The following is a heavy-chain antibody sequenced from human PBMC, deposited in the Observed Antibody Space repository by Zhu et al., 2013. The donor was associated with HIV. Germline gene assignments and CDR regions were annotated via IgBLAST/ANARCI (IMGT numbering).Heavy chain of an antibody. CDR1: GYIFTDYY. CDR2: ISPSSGAT. V-gene: IGHV1-2*02. J-gene: IGHJ6*02. D-gene: IGHD2-2*01. Sequence: QVQLVQSGAEVKKPGASVRVSCKTSGYIFTDYYIHWVRQAHGQGLEWMGWISPSSGATNYSQNFQGRVTMTRDISNSTAYMELNGLTSDDTAVYYCARDLPRYQLPYYYGMELWGQGTTVIVS. CDR3: ARDLPRYQLPYYYGMEL.